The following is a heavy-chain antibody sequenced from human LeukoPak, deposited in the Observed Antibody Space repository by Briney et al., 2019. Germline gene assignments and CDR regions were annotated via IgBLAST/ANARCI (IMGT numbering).Heavy chain of an antibody. V-gene: IGHV4-34*01. J-gene: IGHJ4*02. D-gene: IGHD6-19*01. CDR1: GGSFSGYY. CDR3: ASGAVAGTCLDY. CDR2: INHSGST. Sequence: SETLSLTCAVYGGSFSGYYWSWIRQPPGKGLEWIGEINHSGSTNYNPSLKSRVTISVDTSKNQFSLKLSSVTAADTAVYYCASGAVAGTCLDYWGQGTLVTVSS.